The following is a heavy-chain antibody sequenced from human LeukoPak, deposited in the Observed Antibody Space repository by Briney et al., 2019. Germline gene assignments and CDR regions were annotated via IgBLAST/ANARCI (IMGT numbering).Heavy chain of an antibody. J-gene: IGHJ4*02. Sequence: ASVKVSCKASGYTFSSYGITWVRQAPGQGLEWMAWTSGTGYNTDYTQKFQGRVSVSTDTSTSTAYMEVRSLRSEDTAVYYCARDHFCSSTSCYRELGYWGQGTLVTVSS. CDR1: GYTFSSYG. CDR3: ARDHFCSSTSCYRELGY. D-gene: IGHD2-2*01. V-gene: IGHV1-18*01. CDR2: TSGTGYNT.